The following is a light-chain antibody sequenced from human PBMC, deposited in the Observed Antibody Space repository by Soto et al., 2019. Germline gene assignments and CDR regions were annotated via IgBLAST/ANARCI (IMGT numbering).Light chain of an antibody. CDR2: AAS. CDR1: QSIGSS. Sequence: EIVMTQSPATLSVSPGERASLSCRASQSIGSSLAWYQQRPGQAPRLLIYAASTGATGIPAKFCGRGSGTEFTLTISSLQSEEFAVYYCQQYTSWPYTFGQGTKLEIK. V-gene: IGKV3-15*01. CDR3: QQYTSWPYT. J-gene: IGKJ2*01.